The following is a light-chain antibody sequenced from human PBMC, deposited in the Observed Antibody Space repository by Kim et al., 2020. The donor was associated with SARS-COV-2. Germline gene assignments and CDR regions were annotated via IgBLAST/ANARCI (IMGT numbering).Light chain of an antibody. CDR2: GKN. V-gene: IGLV3-19*01. CDR3: NSRDTSGNHLYV. CDR1: SLRSYY. J-gene: IGLJ1*01. Sequence: LGRTVRITCQGDSLRSYYASWYQQKPGQGPVLVIYGKNNRPSGIPDRFSGSSSGNTASLTITGAQAEDEADYYCNSRDTSGNHLYVFGTGTKVTVL.